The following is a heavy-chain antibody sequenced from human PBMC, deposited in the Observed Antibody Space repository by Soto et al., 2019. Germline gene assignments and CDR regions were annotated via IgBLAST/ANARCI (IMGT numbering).Heavy chain of an antibody. CDR3: ARGLGLGDY. J-gene: IGHJ4*02. CDR1: GYTFTSYY. Sequence: QVQLVQSGAEVKKPGASVKLSCTASGYTFTSYYIHWVRQAPGQGLEWIGIINPNGGSTNYAHNFKGGLNVTRDTSTATVDMELGALTSEDTAVYYCARGLGLGDYWCQGTLVTFSS. V-gene: IGHV1-46*01. D-gene: IGHD3-9*01. CDR2: INPNGGST.